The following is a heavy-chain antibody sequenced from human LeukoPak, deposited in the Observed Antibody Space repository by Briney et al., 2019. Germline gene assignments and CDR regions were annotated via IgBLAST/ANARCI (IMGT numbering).Heavy chain of an antibody. J-gene: IGHJ3*02. D-gene: IGHD3-22*01. Sequence: GGSLRLSCAASGFTVSSNYMSWVRQAPGKGLEWVSVIYSGGSTYYADSVKGRFTISRDNSKNTLYLQMNNLRAEDTAFYYCARGLLTYYYDRSGDSDAFDIWGQGTMVTVSS. CDR3: ARGLLTYYYDRSGDSDAFDI. V-gene: IGHV3-53*01. CDR1: GFTVSSNY. CDR2: IYSGGST.